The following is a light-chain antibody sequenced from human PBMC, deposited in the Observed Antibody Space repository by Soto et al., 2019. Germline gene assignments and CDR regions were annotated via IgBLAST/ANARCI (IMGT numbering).Light chain of an antibody. CDR1: SSNIGSNT. CDR3: PAWDDSLNGRVV. J-gene: IGLJ2*01. Sequence: QLVLTQPPSASETPGQTVTISCSGSSSNIGSNTVNWYQQVPGTAPKLLMYSNNQRPSEVPDRFSGSKSGTSASLTISGLQSEDEADYYCPAWDDSLNGRVVFGGGTKLTVL. CDR2: SNN. V-gene: IGLV1-44*01.